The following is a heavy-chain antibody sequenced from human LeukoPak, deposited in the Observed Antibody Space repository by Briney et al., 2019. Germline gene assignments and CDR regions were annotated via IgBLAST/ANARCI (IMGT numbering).Heavy chain of an antibody. Sequence: SETLSLTCTVSDGSISRYYWSWIRQPPGQGLEWIGYISYSGVTNYNPSLKSRVTISIDTSKNHFSLKLSSVTAADTAVYYCARGSGREVAFDIWGQGTMVTVSS. CDR2: ISYSGVT. V-gene: IGHV4-59*13. J-gene: IGHJ3*02. CDR1: DGSISRYY. D-gene: IGHD1-26*01. CDR3: ARGSGREVAFDI.